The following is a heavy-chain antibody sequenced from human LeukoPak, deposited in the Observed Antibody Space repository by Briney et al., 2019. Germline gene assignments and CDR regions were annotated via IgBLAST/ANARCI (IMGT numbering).Heavy chain of an antibody. Sequence: GGSLRLSCAASGFTFSSYAMSWVRQAPEKGLEWVSAISGSGGSTYYADSVKGRFTISRDNSKNTLYLQMNSLRAEDTAVYYCAKAKIFRWFGELLFFDYWGQGTLVTVSS. V-gene: IGHV3-23*01. CDR1: GFTFSSYA. D-gene: IGHD3-10*01. J-gene: IGHJ4*02. CDR3: AKAKIFRWFGELLFFDY. CDR2: ISGSGGST.